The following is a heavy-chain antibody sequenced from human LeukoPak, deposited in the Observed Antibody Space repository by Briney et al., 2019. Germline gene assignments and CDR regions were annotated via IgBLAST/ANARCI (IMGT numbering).Heavy chain of an antibody. CDR1: GFTFSLYW. D-gene: IGHD3-16*01. CDR2: INPDGSQK. J-gene: IGHJ5*02. V-gene: IGHV3-7*01. CDR3: VRQMIRFWFDP. Sequence: GGSLRLSCVASGFTFSLYWMAWVRQFPGKGLEWVADINPDGSQKYSVDSVKGRFTISRDNARNAVFLQMNSLRDDDTAVYYCVRQMIRFWFDPWGQGSRVTVSS.